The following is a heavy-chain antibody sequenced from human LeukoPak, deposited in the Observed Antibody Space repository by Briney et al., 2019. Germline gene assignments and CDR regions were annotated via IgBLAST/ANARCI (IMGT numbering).Heavy chain of an antibody. J-gene: IGHJ4*02. CDR2: IHPEGNEK. CDR1: GFTFSNFW. Sequence: PGGSLRLSCAASGFTFSNFWMSWVRQAPGRGLEWVANIHPEGNEKYHVESVMGRFTISRDNTKNSLFLQMNGLRVEDTAVYYCARGDDFSGDHWGQGTLVTVSS. CDR3: ARGDDFSGDH. D-gene: IGHD3-10*01. V-gene: IGHV3-7*04.